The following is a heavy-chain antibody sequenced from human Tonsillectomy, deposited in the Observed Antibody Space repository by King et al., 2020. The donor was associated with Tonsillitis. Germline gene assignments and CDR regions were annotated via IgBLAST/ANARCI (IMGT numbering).Heavy chain of an antibody. CDR1: GFTFSSYA. CDR2: ISYHGTNT. J-gene: IGHJ2*01. V-gene: IGHV3-30-3*01. Sequence: VQLVESGGGVVQPGRSLRLSCAGSGFTFSSYAMHWVRQAPGKGLEWVAVISYHGTNTYYADSVKGRFTISRDNSQNTLYLQMNSLKREATAVYYCAXXSLAWEFQYFXVXGRGSLVSVSS. D-gene: IGHD1-26*01. CDR3: AXXSLAWEFQYFXV.